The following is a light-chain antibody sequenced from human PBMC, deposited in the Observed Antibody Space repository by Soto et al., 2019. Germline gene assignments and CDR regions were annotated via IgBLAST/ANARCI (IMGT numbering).Light chain of an antibody. J-gene: IGKJ4*01. CDR3: QQSFGNPRT. CDR1: QKIHNF. Sequence: DIQMTQSPSSLSASLGDRITVTCRASQKIHNFVSWYQQKPGQAPKLLIFLASTLESGVPSRFGGSGSGTDFTLTISSLQPEDFATYYCQQSFGNPRTFGGGTKVDIK. CDR2: LAS. V-gene: IGKV1-39*01.